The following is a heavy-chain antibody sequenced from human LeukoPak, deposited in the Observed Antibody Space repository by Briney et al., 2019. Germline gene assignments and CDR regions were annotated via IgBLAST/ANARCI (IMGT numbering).Heavy chain of an antibody. Sequence: SVKVSCKAPGGTFKKYGITWVRQAPGQGLEWMGGTIPIFGKANYAQKFQGRVTITADESTSTAYLELRSLRSEDTAYYYCARDYYGSGTYSNWIDPWGQGTLVTVSS. CDR1: GGTFKKYG. V-gene: IGHV1-69*13. CDR3: ARDYYGSGTYSNWIDP. CDR2: TIPIFGKA. J-gene: IGHJ5*02. D-gene: IGHD3-10*01.